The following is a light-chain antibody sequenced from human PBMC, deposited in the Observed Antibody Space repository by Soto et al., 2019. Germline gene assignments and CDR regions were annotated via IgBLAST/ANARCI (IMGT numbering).Light chain of an antibody. Sequence: DLQMTQSPSSLSAYVGDRVTITCRASQAISNYLAWYQQTTGKVPKILIYAASTLQSGVPSRFSGSGSGKDFTLTISSLEPEDFAVYYCQQRNNWPPEITFGQGTRLEIK. CDR1: QAISNY. J-gene: IGKJ5*01. V-gene: IGKV1-27*01. CDR3: QQRNNWPPEIT. CDR2: AAS.